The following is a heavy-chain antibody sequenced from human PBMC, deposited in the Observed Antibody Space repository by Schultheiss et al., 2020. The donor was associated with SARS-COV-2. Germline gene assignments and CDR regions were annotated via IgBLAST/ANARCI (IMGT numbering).Heavy chain of an antibody. CDR2: INHSGST. J-gene: IGHJ4*02. D-gene: IGHD5-24*01. CDR1: GGSFSGYY. CDR3: ASGREQIDY. Sequence: SETLSLTCAVYGGSFSGYYWSWIRQPPGKGLEWIGEINHSGSTNYNPSLKSRVTISVDTSKNQFSLKLSSVTAADTAVYYCASGREQIDYWGQGTLVPSPQ. V-gene: IGHV4-34*01.